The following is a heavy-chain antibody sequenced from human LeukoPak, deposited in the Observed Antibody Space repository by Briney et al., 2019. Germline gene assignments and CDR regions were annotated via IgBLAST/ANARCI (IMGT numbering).Heavy chain of an antibody. J-gene: IGHJ6*02. V-gene: IGHV3-48*04. Sequence: PGGSLRLSCAASGFTFSSYWMSWVRQAPGKGLEWVSYISSSSSTIYYADSVKGRFTISRDNAKNSLYLQMNSLRAEDTAVYYCARGSPHMDVWGQGTTVTVSS. CDR1: GFTFSSYW. CDR3: ARGSPHMDV. CDR2: ISSSSSTI.